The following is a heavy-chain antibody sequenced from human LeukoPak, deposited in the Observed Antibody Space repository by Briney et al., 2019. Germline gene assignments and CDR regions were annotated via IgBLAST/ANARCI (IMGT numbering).Heavy chain of an antibody. CDR1: SYSISSGYY. V-gene: IGHV4-38-2*01. CDR2: IYHSGST. CDR3: ALEGGDFYGSGSPDY. Sequence: SETLSLTCAVSSYSISSGYYWGWIRQPPGKGLEWIGSIYHSGSTYYNPSLKSRVTISVDTSKNQFSLKLSSVTAADTAVYYCALEGGDFYGSGSPDYWGQGTLVTVSS. J-gene: IGHJ4*02. D-gene: IGHD3-10*01.